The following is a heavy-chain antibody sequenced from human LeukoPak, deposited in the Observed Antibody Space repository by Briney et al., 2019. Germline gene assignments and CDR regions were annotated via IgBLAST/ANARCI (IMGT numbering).Heavy chain of an antibody. Sequence: GGSLRLSCVASGFTFSNLAMGWVRQAPGKGLEWVSVISDSGGTTYYADSARGRFTISRDNSRNTLYLQMNSLRVDDTAVYYCAKDARRYSGWYFFDHWGQGTLVTVSS. D-gene: IGHD6-19*01. CDR3: AKDARRYSGWYFFDH. CDR1: GFTFSNLA. V-gene: IGHV3-23*01. J-gene: IGHJ4*02. CDR2: ISDSGGTT.